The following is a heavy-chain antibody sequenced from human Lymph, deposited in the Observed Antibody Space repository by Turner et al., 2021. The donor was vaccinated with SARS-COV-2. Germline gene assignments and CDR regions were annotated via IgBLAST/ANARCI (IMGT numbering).Heavy chain of an antibody. CDR1: GFPFSSDS. CDR3: ARVLQPYSFYGMDV. V-gene: IGHV3-21*01. J-gene: IGHJ6*02. D-gene: IGHD1-1*01. Sequence: VQLVESGGGLVQSGGPLQFSCAASGFPFSSDSMNWVRQAPGKGLEWVSSISSSSIYYYFADSVNGRITISKDNAKNSLYLHMYVLRAWDTAEYYCARVLQPYSFYGMDVWGQGTTVTVSS. CDR2: ISSSSIYY.